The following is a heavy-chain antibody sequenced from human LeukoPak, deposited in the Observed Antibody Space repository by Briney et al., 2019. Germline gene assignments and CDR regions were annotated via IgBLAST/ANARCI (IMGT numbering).Heavy chain of an antibody. V-gene: IGHV1-8*01. CDR2: MNPNSGNT. D-gene: IGHD4-17*01. CDR3: ARDSTVTTFRGCVDP. J-gene: IGHJ5*02. Sequence: GASVKVSCKASGYTFISYDINWVRQATGQGLEWMGWMNPNSGNTGYAQKFQGRVTMTRNTSISTAYMEMSSLRSEDTAVYYCARDSTVTTFRGCVDPWGQGTLVTVSS. CDR1: GYTFISYD.